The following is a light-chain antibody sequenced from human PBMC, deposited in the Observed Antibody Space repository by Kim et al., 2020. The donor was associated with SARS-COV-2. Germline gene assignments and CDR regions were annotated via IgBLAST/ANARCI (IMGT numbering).Light chain of an antibody. V-gene: IGLV1-40*01. J-gene: IGLJ2*01. CDR2: GYN. Sequence: QSVLTQPPSVSGAPGQRVTISCTGSSSNIGAGYDVHWYQQLPGTAPKLLIYGYNNRPSGVPDRFSGSKSGTSASLAITGLQAEDEADYYCQSYDSSLSGGVVFGGGTQLTVL. CDR3: QSYDSSLSGGVV. CDR1: SSNIGAGYD.